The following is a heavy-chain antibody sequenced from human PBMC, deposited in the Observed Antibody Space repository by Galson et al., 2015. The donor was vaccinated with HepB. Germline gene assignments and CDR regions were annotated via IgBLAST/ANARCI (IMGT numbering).Heavy chain of an antibody. J-gene: IGHJ6*03. D-gene: IGHD4-17*01. Sequence: CAISGDSVSSNSAAWNWIRQSPSRGLEWLGRTYYRSKWYNEYAVSVRGRISINPDTSKNQFSLQLNSVTPEDTAVYYCARGPRTISSYGDYVGWNFNPRYYYMDVWGKGTTVTVSS. CDR3: ARGPRTISSYGDYVGWNFNPRYYYMDV. CDR2: TYYRSKWYN. V-gene: IGHV6-1*01. CDR1: GDSVSSNSAA.